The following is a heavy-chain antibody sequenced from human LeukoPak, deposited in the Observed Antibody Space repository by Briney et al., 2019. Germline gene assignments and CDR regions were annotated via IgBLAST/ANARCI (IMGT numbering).Heavy chain of an antibody. V-gene: IGHV3-15*01. Sequence: TGGSLRLSCAASGFTFSNAWMSWVRQAPGKGLEWVGRIKSKTDGGTTDYAAPVKGRFTISRDDSKNTLYLQMNSLKTEDTAVYYCTTDLTAVGRDGYNLRSSRYYGGQGTLVTVSS. CDR1: GFTFSNAW. D-gene: IGHD5-24*01. CDR2: IKSKTDGGTT. CDR3: TTDLTAVGRDGYNLRSSRYY. J-gene: IGHJ4*02.